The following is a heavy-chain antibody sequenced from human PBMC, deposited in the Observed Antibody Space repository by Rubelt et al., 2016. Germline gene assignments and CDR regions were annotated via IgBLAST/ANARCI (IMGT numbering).Heavy chain of an antibody. CDR3: ARAPQVYCSYGLEV. CDR2: INQDGSEK. CDR1: GFTFSDHC. Sequence: GGSLRLSCAASGFTFSDHCMSWVRQAPGKGLEWVANINQDGSEKKYVDSVKGRFHISRDNAKNSLFLQMSSLRAEDTAVYYCARAPQVYCSYGLEVWGQGTTVTVSS. D-gene: IGHD5/OR15-5a*01. J-gene: IGHJ6*02. V-gene: IGHV3-7*03.